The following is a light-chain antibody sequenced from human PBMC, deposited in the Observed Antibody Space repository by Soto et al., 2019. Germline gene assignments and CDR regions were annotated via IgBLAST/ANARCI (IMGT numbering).Light chain of an antibody. CDR2: DAS. CDR1: QSVNSNY. Sequence: EIVLTQSPGILSLSPGERATLSCRASQSVNSNYLVWYQQKPGQSPRLVIYDASTRATGIPDRFSGSGSGTVFTLPISGLEPEDFAVYYYYQFCSAPLTFGRGTKVEIK. CDR3: YQFCSAPLT. J-gene: IGKJ4*01. V-gene: IGKV3-20*01.